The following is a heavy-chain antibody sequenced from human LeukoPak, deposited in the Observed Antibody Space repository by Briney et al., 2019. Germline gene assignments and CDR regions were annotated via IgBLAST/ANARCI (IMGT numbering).Heavy chain of an antibody. J-gene: IGHJ4*02. D-gene: IGHD3-16*01. Sequence: PSETLFLTCAVFGGSLSGYYWNWIRQPPGKGLEWIGDINPSGSTNYSPSLKSRVTISVDTSKNQFSLNLNSVTAADTAVYYCARGIRGAADYWGQGTLVTVSS. V-gene: IGHV4-34*01. CDR3: ARGIRGAADY. CDR2: INPSGST. CDR1: GGSLSGYY.